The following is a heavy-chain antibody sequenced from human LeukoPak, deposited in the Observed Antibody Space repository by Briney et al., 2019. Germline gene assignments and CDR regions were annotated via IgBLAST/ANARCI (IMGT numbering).Heavy chain of an antibody. J-gene: IGHJ6*02. Sequence: TSETLSLTCTVSGGSISSFDWSWIRQPPGKGLEWIGYIYYSGSTNYNPSLKTRVTISVDTSKNQFSLNLSSVTAADTAVYYCARDYIVVVPAAAGYYYYGMDVWGQGTTVTVSS. CDR2: IYYSGST. V-gene: IGHV4-59*12. CDR3: ARDYIVVVPAAAGYYYYGMDV. D-gene: IGHD2-2*01. CDR1: GGSISSFD.